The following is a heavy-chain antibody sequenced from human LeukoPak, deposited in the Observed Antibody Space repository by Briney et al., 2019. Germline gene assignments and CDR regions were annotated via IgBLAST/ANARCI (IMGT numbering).Heavy chain of an antibody. CDR3: ASVGIAVAPSDAFDI. CDR2: INSDGRST. V-gene: IGHV3-74*01. D-gene: IGHD6-19*01. J-gene: IGHJ3*02. CDR1: GFTSSSYW. Sequence: GGSLRLSCAASGFTSSSYWMHWVRQAPGKGVVWVSRINSDGRSTSYADSLKGRFTISRDNAKNTLYLQMNSLRAEDTAVYYCASVGIAVAPSDAFDIWGQGTMVTVSS.